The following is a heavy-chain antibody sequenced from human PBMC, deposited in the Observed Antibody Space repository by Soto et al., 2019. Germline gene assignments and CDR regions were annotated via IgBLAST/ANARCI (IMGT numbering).Heavy chain of an antibody. CDR2: ISYDGSNK. D-gene: IGHD2-15*01. V-gene: IGHV3-30*18. CDR3: AKDYSYGMDV. Sequence: GGSLRPSCAASGLPFSSYCMHSVRQAPGKGLEWVAVISYDGSNKYYADSVKGRFTISRDNSKNTLYLQMNSLRAEDTAVYYCAKDYSYGMDVWGQGTTVTVSS. J-gene: IGHJ6*02. CDR1: GLPFSSYC.